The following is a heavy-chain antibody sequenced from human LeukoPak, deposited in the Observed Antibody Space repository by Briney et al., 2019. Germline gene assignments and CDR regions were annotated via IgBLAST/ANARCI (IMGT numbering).Heavy chain of an antibody. CDR1: GFTFTSYW. Sequence: GGSLRLSCAASGFTFTSYWMSWVRQAPGKGLEWVAVISYDGSNKYYADSVKGRFTISRDNSKNTLYPQMNSLRAEDTAVYYCAKGLEGLRDAFDIWGQGTMVTVSS. V-gene: IGHV3-30*18. CDR2: ISYDGSNK. CDR3: AKGLEGLRDAFDI. J-gene: IGHJ3*02. D-gene: IGHD3-3*01.